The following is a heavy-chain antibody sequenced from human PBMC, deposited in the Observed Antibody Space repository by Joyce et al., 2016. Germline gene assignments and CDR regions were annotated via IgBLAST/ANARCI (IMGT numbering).Heavy chain of an antibody. Sequence: QVQLQQWGAGLLKPSETLSLTCAVYGGSFSGYYWSWTRQPPGKGLEWSGEINHSGSPNYNPALERRVTISVDTSKNQFSLRLSAVTAADTAVYYCARGLSAFDYSNYAGYDYWGQGTLVTVSS. D-gene: IGHD4-11*01. CDR3: ARGLSAFDYSNYAGYDY. CDR1: GGSFSGYY. J-gene: IGHJ4*02. CDR2: INHSGSP. V-gene: IGHV4-34*01.